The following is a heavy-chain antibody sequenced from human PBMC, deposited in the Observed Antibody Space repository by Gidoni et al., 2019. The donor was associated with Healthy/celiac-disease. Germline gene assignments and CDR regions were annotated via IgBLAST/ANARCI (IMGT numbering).Heavy chain of an antibody. D-gene: IGHD3-22*01. CDR1: GFPFSSSG. CDR2: ISDYGSNK. CDR3: AKDLGDRYYYYYGMDV. V-gene: IGHV3-30*18. Sequence: QVQLVESGGGVVQPGRSLRLSCAASGFPFSSSGMHWVRQAPGKGLEWVAVISDYGSNKYYADSVKGRFTISRDNSKNTLYLQMNSLRAEDTAVYYCAKDLGDRYYYYYGMDVWGQGTTVTVSS. J-gene: IGHJ6*02.